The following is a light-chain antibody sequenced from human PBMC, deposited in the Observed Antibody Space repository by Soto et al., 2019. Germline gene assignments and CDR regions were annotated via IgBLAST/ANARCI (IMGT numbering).Light chain of an antibody. CDR3: QRRSNWPPA. Sequence: EIVLTQSPATLSLSPGERATLSCRASQSVSSYLAWYQQKPGQAPRLLIYDASNRATGIPARFSGSGSGTDFTLTISILEPEDCAVYYCQRRSNWPPAFGPGTKVDI. J-gene: IGKJ3*01. V-gene: IGKV3-11*01. CDR1: QSVSSY. CDR2: DAS.